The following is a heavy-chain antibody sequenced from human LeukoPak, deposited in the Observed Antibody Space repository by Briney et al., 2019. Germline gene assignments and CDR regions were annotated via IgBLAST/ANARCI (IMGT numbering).Heavy chain of an antibody. J-gene: IGHJ5*02. CDR3: ARLANTAYYDFWSGYFPNWFDP. D-gene: IGHD3-3*01. CDR2: IYYRGSA. CDR1: GGSRSSRSYY. Sequence: SETLSLTCTGSGGSRSSRSYYWGWIRQPPGKGLEGIGSIYYRGSAYDNASLKSRVTVSVDASNNQFSLKLSSVTAADTAVYYCARLANTAYYDFWSGYFPNWFDPWGQGTLVTVSS. V-gene: IGHV4-39*01.